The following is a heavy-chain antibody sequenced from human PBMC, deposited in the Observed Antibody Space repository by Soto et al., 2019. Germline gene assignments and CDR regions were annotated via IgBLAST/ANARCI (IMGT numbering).Heavy chain of an antibody. D-gene: IGHD3-10*01. J-gene: IGHJ6*02. CDR1: GGSISSYY. CDR2: IYFSGST. Sequence: SETLSLTCTVSGGSISSYYWSWIRQPPGKGLEWIGYIYFSGSTKYSDSNPSLKSRVTISVDTSKNQFSLRLSSVTAADTAVYYCARFYGLGNLYSYSGLDVWGQGTTVTVSS. V-gene: IGHV4-59*12. CDR3: ARFYGLGNLYSYSGLDV.